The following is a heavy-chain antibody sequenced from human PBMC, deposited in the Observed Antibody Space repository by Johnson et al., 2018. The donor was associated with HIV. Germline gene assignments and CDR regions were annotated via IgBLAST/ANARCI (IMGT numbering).Heavy chain of an antibody. D-gene: IGHD3-22*01. Sequence: VHLVESGGGVVQPGRSLRLSCAASGFTISTYAMHWVRQAPGKGLEWVAVLSYAGSNKYYADSVKGRFTISRDNSKNTLYLQMNSLRAEDTALYYCANYYDSSGYLNPDAFDIWGQGTMVTVSS. J-gene: IGHJ3*02. CDR2: LSYAGSNK. CDR3: ANYYDSSGYLNPDAFDI. V-gene: IGHV3-30*04. CDR1: GFTISTYA.